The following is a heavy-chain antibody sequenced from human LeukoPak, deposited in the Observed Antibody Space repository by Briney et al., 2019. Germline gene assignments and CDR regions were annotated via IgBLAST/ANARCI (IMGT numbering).Heavy chain of an antibody. CDR3: ARDWPLVLDY. CDR2: IKGDGSER. J-gene: IGHJ4*02. CDR1: GFTFGTYW. V-gene: IGHV3-7*03. Sequence: GGSLRLSCVTSGFTFGTYWMSWVRQAPGKGLEWVANIKGDGSERSYVDSVKGRFTISRDNAKNSLYLQMNSLRAEDTAVYYCARDWPLVLDYWGQGALVTDSS.